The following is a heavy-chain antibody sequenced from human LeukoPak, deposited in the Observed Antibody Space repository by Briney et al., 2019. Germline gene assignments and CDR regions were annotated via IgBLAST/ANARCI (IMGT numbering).Heavy chain of an antibody. Sequence: SETLSLTCTVSGDPISRSSSYWGWIRQPPGKGLEWIGSIYYSGNTYYNPSLKSRVTLSVDTSKNQFSLMLRSVTAADTAVYFCARQTYFGRTSMDVWGQGTLVPVSS. V-gene: IGHV4-39*01. CDR3: ARQTYFGRTSMDV. D-gene: IGHD3-9*01. CDR1: GDPISRSSSY. J-gene: IGHJ4*02. CDR2: IYYSGNT.